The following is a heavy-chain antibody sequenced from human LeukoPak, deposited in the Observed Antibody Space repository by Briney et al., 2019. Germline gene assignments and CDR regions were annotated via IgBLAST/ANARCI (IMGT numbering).Heavy chain of an antibody. D-gene: IGHD3-22*01. CDR3: TRGSIAYYYMDV. J-gene: IGHJ6*03. CDR1: DGAIAGYS. V-gene: IGHV4-59*01. Sequence: PSETLSLTCTVSDGAIAGYSWSWIRQAPGKGLEWIGYIYYSGDTNYNPSLQSRVTVSVDTSKNQFSLKLSSVTAADTAVYYCTRGSIAYYYMDVWGKGTTVTISS. CDR2: IYYSGDT.